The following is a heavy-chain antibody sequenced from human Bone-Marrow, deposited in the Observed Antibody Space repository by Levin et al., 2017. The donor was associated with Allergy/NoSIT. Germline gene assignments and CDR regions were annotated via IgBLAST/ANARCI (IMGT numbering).Heavy chain of an antibody. D-gene: IGHD4-23*01. CDR1: GFTFTDYA. CDR2: VSWNSGTI. Sequence: LSLTCAASGFTFTDYAIHWIRQAPGRGLEWVSGVSWNSGTIGYADSVKGRFTISRDNAKNSLYLQMNSLRTEDTALYFCARHKDYGGNGYYYYGMDVWGQATTVTVSS. J-gene: IGHJ6*02. CDR3: ARHKDYGGNGYYYYGMDV. V-gene: IGHV3-9*01.